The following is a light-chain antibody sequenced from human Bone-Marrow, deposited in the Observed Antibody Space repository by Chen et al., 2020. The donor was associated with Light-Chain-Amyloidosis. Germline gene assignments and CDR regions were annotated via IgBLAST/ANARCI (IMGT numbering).Light chain of an antibody. CDR2: DVS. V-gene: IGLV2-11*01. CDR3: CSYAGIYWV. Sequence: QSALTQPRSVSGSPGQSVTISCTGTSRDVGGYDSVSWYQQYPGKAPKLMIYDVSKRPSGVPDRFSASKSGNPASLTISGLQAEDEADYYCCSYAGIYWVFGGGTKLTVL. J-gene: IGLJ3*02. CDR1: SRDVGGYDS.